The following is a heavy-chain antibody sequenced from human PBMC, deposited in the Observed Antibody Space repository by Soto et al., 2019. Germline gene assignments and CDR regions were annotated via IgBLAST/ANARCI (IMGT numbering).Heavy chain of an antibody. CDR3: ATTLPPVAGPPDYGMEV. CDR2: IYYSGST. Sequence: SETLSLTCTVSGGSISSSSYYWGWIRQPPGKGLEWIGSIYYSGSTYYNPSLKSRVTISVDTSKNQFSLKLSSVTAADTAVYYCATTLPPVAGPPDYGMEVWGQGTTVTV. J-gene: IGHJ6*02. D-gene: IGHD6-19*01. V-gene: IGHV4-39*01. CDR1: GGSISSSSYY.